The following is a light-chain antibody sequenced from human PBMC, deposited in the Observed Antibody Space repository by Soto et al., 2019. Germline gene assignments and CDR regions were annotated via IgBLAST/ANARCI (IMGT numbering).Light chain of an antibody. CDR1: QYISSW. CDR3: QQYNSQRT. Sequence: DIRMTQSPSTLSASVGDRVTITCRASQYISSWLAWYQQKPGKAPKLLIYKASSLESGVPSRFSGSGSGTEFTLTIRSLQPDDFATYYCQQYNSQRTFGQGTKVEIK. J-gene: IGKJ1*01. CDR2: KAS. V-gene: IGKV1-5*03.